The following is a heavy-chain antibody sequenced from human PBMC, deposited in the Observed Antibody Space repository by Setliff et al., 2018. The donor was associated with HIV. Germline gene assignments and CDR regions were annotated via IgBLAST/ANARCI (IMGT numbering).Heavy chain of an antibody. D-gene: IGHD4-4*01. J-gene: IGHJ4*02. CDR2: IHYAGTSK. Sequence: PGESLKISCAASGFTFSSYVMHWVSQAPGKGLEWVAYIHYAGTSKHYADSVKGRFTISSDNSKNTVHLLMNSLRAEDTALYYCAKDSDAYNFDYWGQGALVTVSS. CDR1: GFTFSSYV. CDR3: AKDSDAYNFDY. V-gene: IGHV3-30*02.